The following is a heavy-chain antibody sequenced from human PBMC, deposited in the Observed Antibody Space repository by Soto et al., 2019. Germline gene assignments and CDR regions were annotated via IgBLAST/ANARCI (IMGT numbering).Heavy chain of an antibody. V-gene: IGHV4-34*01. CDR1: GGSFSGYY. Sequence: SETLSLTCAVYGGSFSGYYWSWIRQPPGKGLEWIGEINHRGSANYNPSLKSRVTVSVDTSKNQFSLKLSSVTAADTAVYYCSRWGRSAGIAVAGRGVGVYYWGQGTLVTVS. CDR2: INHRGSA. CDR3: SRWGRSAGIAVAGRGVGVYY. D-gene: IGHD6-19*01. J-gene: IGHJ4*02.